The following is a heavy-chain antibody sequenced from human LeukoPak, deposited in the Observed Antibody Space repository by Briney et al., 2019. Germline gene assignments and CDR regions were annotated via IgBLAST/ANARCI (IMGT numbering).Heavy chain of an antibody. CDR1: GYTFTSYD. CDR3: ARRPYSSSWYFNYYYYYMDV. V-gene: IGHV1-8*01. Sequence: ASVKVSCKASGYTFTSYDINWVRQATGQGREWMGWMNPNSGNTGYAQKFQGRVTMTRNTSISTAYMELSSLRSEDTAVYYCARRPYSSSWYFNYYYYYMDVWGKGTTVTVSS. D-gene: IGHD6-13*01. J-gene: IGHJ6*03. CDR2: MNPNSGNT.